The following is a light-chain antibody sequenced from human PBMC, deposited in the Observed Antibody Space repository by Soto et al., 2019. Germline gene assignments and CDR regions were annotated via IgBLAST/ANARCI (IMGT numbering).Light chain of an antibody. CDR3: QQTYSTPWT. CDR1: QSISSY. V-gene: IGKV1-39*01. Sequence: DIQMTQSPSSLSASVGDRVTITCRASQSISSYLNSYQQKPGKAPKLLIYAASSLQSGVPSRFSGSGSGTDFTLTISSLQPEDVATYYCQQTYSTPWTFGQGNKVEIK. CDR2: AAS. J-gene: IGKJ1*01.